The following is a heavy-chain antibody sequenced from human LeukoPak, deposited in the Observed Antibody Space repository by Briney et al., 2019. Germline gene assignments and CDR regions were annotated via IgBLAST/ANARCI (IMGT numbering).Heavy chain of an antibody. Sequence: SETLSLTCTVSGDSISSYYWSWIRQPPGKGLEWIGYVYYSGNTNYNPSLKSRVTISLDTSKNQFSLKPSSVTAADTAVYYCARAGSSGSLIDYWGQGTLVTVSS. V-gene: IGHV4-59*13. CDR3: ARAGSSGSLIDY. D-gene: IGHD3-22*01. CDR2: VYYSGNT. CDR1: GDSISSYY. J-gene: IGHJ4*02.